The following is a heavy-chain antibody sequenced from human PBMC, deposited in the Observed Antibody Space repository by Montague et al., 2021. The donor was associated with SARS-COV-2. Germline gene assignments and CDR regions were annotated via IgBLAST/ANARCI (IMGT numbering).Heavy chain of an antibody. CDR3: AKGAWNDY. CDR2: IETGSSST. Sequence: SLRLSCAASGFTISSYAMTWVRQAPGKGLEWVSIIETGSSSTHYADSVKGRFAVSRDNSKNTSYLQMNSLRAEDTAVYYCAKGAWNDYWGQGTLVTVSS. J-gene: IGHJ4*02. CDR1: GFTISSYA. D-gene: IGHD1-1*01. V-gene: IGHV3-23*03.